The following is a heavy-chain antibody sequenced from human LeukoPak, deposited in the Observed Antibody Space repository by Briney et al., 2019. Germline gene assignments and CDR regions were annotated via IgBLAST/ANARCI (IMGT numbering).Heavy chain of an antibody. CDR1: GYTFTSYG. Sequence: ASVKVSCKASGYTFTSYGISWVRQAPGQGLEWVGRIVPLFGTSYYSEEFQGKVTITADKSTSTVYLEFISLTSGDTAVYYCVRGPDAATGTYWGQGTLVSVPS. V-gene: IGHV1-69*06. J-gene: IGHJ4*02. CDR2: IVPLFGTS. CDR3: VRGPDAATGTY. D-gene: IGHD1-1*01.